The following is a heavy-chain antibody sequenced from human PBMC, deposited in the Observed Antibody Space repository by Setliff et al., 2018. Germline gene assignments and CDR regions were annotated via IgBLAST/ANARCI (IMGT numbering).Heavy chain of an antibody. CDR1: GGSISSHY. CDR2: ISYTGRI. Sequence: SETLSLTCTVSGGSISSHYWSWIRQPPGKGLEWIGYISYTGRINFTPSFKSRVTMSVDTSKSQFSLKLSSVTAADTAVYYCAAVVATSLNYVDNWGQGTLVTVS. J-gene: IGHJ4*02. CDR3: AAVVATSLNYVDN. V-gene: IGHV4-59*11. D-gene: IGHD5-12*01.